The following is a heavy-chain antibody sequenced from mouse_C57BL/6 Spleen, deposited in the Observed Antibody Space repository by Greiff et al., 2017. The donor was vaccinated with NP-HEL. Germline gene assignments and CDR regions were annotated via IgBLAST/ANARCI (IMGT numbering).Heavy chain of an antibody. CDR2: INPGGGGT. V-gene: IGHV1-54*01. CDR1: GYAFTNYL. D-gene: IGHD1-1*01. Sequence: VQLQQSGAELVRPGTSVKVSCKASGYAFTNYLIEWVKQRPGQGLEWIGVINPGGGGTNYNEKFKGKATLTADKSSSTAYMQLSSLTSEDSSVYFCARRDYYGSSYAMDYWGQGTSVTVSS. J-gene: IGHJ4*01. CDR3: ARRDYYGSSYAMDY.